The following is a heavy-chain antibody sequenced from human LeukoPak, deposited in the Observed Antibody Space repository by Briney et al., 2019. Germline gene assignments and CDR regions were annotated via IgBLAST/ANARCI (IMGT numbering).Heavy chain of an antibody. CDR1: GFTFSSYL. Sequence: GGSLRLSRAASGFTFSSYLMHWVRQAPGKGLVWVSRIKSDGSTRYADSVKGRFTISRDNAKNTVSLQMNSLSAEDTGVYYCARAPSEIGGYYPEYFRHWGQGTLVTVSP. CDR3: ARAPSEIGGYYPEYFRH. D-gene: IGHD3-22*01. J-gene: IGHJ1*01. CDR2: IKSDGST. V-gene: IGHV3-74*01.